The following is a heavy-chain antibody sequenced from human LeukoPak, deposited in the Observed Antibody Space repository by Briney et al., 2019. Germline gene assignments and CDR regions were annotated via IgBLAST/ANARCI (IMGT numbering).Heavy chain of an antibody. CDR1: GFTFSSYT. J-gene: IGHJ4*02. CDR3: ARGATMIVVVIGLFDY. CDR2: ISSSSSYI. Sequence: GGSLRLSCAASGFTFSSYTMNWVRQAPGKGLEWVSSISSSSSYIYYADSVKGRFTISRDNAKNSLYLQMNSLRAEDTAVYYCARGATMIVVVIGLFDYWGQGTLVTVSS. D-gene: IGHD3-22*01. V-gene: IGHV3-21*01.